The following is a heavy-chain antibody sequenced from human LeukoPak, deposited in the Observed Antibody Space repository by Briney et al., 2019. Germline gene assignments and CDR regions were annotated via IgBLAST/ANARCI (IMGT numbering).Heavy chain of an antibody. D-gene: IGHD3-16*01. CDR2: INYSGST. CDR1: GGSINAYY. Sequence: SETLSLTCTVSGGSINAYYWSWIRQSPGKGLEWIGYINYSGSTNYNPSLKSRVTISLDTSMNHFSLRLTSVTAADTAVYYCARVGRGDHTWVSYSFDYWGQGTLVTVSS. J-gene: IGHJ4*02. V-gene: IGHV4-59*01. CDR3: ARVGRGDHTWVSYSFDY.